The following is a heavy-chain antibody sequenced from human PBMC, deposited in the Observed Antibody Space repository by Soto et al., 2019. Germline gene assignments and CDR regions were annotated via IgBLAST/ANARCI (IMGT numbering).Heavy chain of an antibody. Sequence: ASVKVSCKASGYTFTSYAMHWVRQAPGQRLEWMGWINAGNGNTKYSQKFQGRVTITRDTSASTAYMELSSLRSEDTAVYYCARVLELRIYYYYGMDVWGQGTTVTVSS. CDR3: ARVLELRIYYYYGMDV. J-gene: IGHJ6*02. CDR1: GYTFTSYA. CDR2: INAGNGNT. D-gene: IGHD1-7*01. V-gene: IGHV1-3*01.